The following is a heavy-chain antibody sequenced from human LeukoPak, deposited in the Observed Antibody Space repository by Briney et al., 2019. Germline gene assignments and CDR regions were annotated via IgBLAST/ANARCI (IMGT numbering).Heavy chain of an antibody. CDR2: INPNSGGT. V-gene: IGHV1-2*02. CDR3: ARVYRLWFGGQGNNGMDV. J-gene: IGHJ6*02. D-gene: IGHD3-10*01. Sequence: GASVKVSCKASGYTFTGYYMHWVRQAPGQGLEWMGWINPNSGGTNYAQKFQGRVTMTRDTSISTAYMELSRLRSDDTAVYYCARVYRLWFGGQGNNGMDVWGQGTTVTVSS. CDR1: GYTFTGYY.